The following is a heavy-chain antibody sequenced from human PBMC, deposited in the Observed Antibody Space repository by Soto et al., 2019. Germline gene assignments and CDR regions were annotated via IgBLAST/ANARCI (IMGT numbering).Heavy chain of an antibody. J-gene: IGHJ5*02. CDR2: ISGSGGST. CDR1: GFTFSSYA. CDR3: AKHNVLRFLEWLFDWFDP. V-gene: IGHV3-23*01. D-gene: IGHD3-3*01. Sequence: PGGSLRLSCAASGFTFSSYAMSWVRQAPGKGLEWVSAISGSGGSTYYADSVKGRFTISRDNSKNTLYLQMNSLRAEDTAVYYCAKHNVLRFLEWLFDWFDPWGQGTLVTVSS.